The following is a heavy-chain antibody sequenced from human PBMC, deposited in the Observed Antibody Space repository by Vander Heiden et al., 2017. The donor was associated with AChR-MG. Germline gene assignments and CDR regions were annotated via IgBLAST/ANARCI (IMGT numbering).Heavy chain of an antibody. D-gene: IGHD3-3*01. Sequence: EVQLVESGGGLVQPGRSLRISCAASGFTFDDYAMHWVRQAPGKGLEWVSGISWNSGSIGYADSVKGRFTISRDNAKNSLYLQMNSLRAEDTALYYCAKDNLRFLEWLSKGGHFDYWGQGTLVTVSS. CDR2: ISWNSGSI. CDR3: AKDNLRFLEWLSKGGHFDY. J-gene: IGHJ4*02. V-gene: IGHV3-9*01. CDR1: GFTFDDYA.